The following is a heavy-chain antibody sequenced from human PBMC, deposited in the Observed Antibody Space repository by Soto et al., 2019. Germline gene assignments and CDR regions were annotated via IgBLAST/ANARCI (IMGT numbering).Heavy chain of an antibody. J-gene: IGHJ4*02. Sequence: QVQLVESGGDVVQPGTSLRLSCATSGFNFRNSIMHWVRQAPGKGLEWVALVSYDEESQGYADSVKGRFTISRDKSKNTLYLQMNSLKVDDPAVYYCATDGAYWGQGTLVTVSS. CDR2: VSYDEESQ. V-gene: IGHV3-30*04. CDR3: ATDGAY. D-gene: IGHD3-16*01. CDR1: GFNFRNSI.